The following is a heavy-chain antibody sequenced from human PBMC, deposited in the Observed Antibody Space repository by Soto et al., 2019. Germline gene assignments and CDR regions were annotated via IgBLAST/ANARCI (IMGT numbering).Heavy chain of an antibody. CDR2: ISFDGKNR. V-gene: IGHV3-30*18. J-gene: IGHJ4*02. D-gene: IGHD2-15*01. CDR1: GFIFSNYG. CDR3: AKRGGVVGGSERPFFEY. Sequence: ESGGGVVQPGKSLRLSCAASGFIFSNYGMHWVRQAPGKGLEWVALISFDGKNRNYADSVKGRFTIYRDNPKNTLYLEMNSLRPEDTAFYYCAKRGGVVGGSERPFFEYWGQGTLVTVSS.